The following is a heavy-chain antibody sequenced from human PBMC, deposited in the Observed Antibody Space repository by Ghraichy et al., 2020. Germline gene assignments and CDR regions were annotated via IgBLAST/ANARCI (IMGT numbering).Heavy chain of an antibody. J-gene: IGHJ5*02. V-gene: IGHV3-74*01. CDR3: ARVAAGRFDP. CDR2: INSDGSIT. D-gene: IGHD6-25*01. CDR1: GFTFNSYW. Sequence: GGSLRLSCAASGFTFNSYWMHWVRQAPGKGLVWVSRINSDGSITSYADFVKGRFTISRDNAKNTLYLQMNSLRAEDTAVYYCARVAAGRFDPWGQGTLVTVSS.